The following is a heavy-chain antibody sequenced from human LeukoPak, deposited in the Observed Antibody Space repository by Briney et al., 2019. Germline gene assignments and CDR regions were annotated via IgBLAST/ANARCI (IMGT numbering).Heavy chain of an antibody. CDR1: GGSISSYY. CDR2: IYYSGST. V-gene: IGHV4-59*01. Sequence: SETLSLTCTVSGGSISSYYWSWIRQPPGKGLEWIGYIYYSGSTNYNPSLKSRVTISVDTSKNQFSLKLSSVTAADTAVYYCARVSSGYSSSEFDYWGQGTLVTVSS. D-gene: IGHD6-13*01. J-gene: IGHJ4*02. CDR3: ARVSSGYSSSEFDY.